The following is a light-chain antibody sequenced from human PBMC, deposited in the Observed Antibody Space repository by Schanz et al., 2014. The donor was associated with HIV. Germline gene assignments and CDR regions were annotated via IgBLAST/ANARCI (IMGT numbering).Light chain of an antibody. CDR2: GSS. CDR3: QQYGSSPWT. J-gene: IGKJ1*01. Sequence: ETVLTQSPGSLSLSPGDRATLSCRASQSLTTNYLAWYQQKLGQAPRLLIYGSSKRATGIPDRFSGSGSGTDFTLTISRLEPEDYAVYYCQQYGSSPWTFGQGTRVDVK. CDR1: QSLTTNY. V-gene: IGKV3-20*01.